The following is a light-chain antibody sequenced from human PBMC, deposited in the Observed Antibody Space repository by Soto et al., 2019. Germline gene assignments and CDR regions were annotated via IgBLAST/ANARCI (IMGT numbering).Light chain of an antibody. Sequence: QSVLTQPPSASGAPGQRITISCFGSNSNIGGNSVNWYQQVPGTAPKLLIYSDTQRPSVVPDRFSGSKSGTSASLAISGLQSDDEADYCCAVWDGGLNALLFGGGTKLTVL. V-gene: IGLV1-44*01. J-gene: IGLJ3*02. CDR1: NSNIGGNS. CDR2: SDT. CDR3: AVWDGGLNALL.